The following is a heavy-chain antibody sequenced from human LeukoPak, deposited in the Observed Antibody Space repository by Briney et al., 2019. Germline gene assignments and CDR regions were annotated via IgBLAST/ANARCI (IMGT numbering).Heavy chain of an antibody. V-gene: IGHV1-18*01. CDR1: GYTFTSYG. CDR2: INAYNGNT. CDR3: AKAAYYYDSSGYYYY. Sequence: ASVKVSCKASGYTFTSYGISWVRQAPAQGLEWMGWINAYNGNTNYAQKLQGRVTMTTDTSTSTAYMELRRLRSDDTAVYYCAKAAYYYDSSGYYYYWGQGTLVTVSS. J-gene: IGHJ4*02. D-gene: IGHD3-22*01.